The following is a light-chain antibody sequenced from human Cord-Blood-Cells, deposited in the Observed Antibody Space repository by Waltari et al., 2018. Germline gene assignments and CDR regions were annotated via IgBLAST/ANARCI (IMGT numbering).Light chain of an antibody. CDR2: WAS. Sequence: DIVMTQSPDSLAVSLGESATIHCKSSPSVLYSSNNKNYLAWSQQKPGQPPKLLIYWASTRESGVPDRFSGSGSGTDFTLTISSLQAEDVAVYYCQQYYSTPWAFGQGTKVEIK. V-gene: IGKV4-1*01. CDR3: QQYYSTPWA. J-gene: IGKJ1*01. CDR1: PSVLYSSNNKNY.